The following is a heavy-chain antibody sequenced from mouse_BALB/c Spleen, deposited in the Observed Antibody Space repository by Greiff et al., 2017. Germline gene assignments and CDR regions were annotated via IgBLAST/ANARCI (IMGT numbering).Heavy chain of an antibody. CDR3: TNDYDNEGIEY. CDR1: GYTFTSYY. Sequence: QVQLQQSGPELVKPGASVRISCKASGYTFTSYYIHWVKQRPGQGLEWIGWIYPGNVNTKYNEKFKGKATLTADKSSSTAYMQLSSMTSEDTAVYYCTNDYDNEGIEYWGQGTLVTVSA. V-gene: IGHV1S56*01. J-gene: IGHJ3*01. CDR2: IYPGNVNT. D-gene: IGHD2-4*01.